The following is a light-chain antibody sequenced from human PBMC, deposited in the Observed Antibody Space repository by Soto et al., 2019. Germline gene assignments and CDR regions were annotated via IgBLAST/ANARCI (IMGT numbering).Light chain of an antibody. Sequence: EVVLTPSPVTLSLSPGERATLSCRASQSFRGLLAWYQQKPGQAPRLLIYDAYNRATGIPPRFSGSGSGTDFTLTISSLEPEDSAVYYCQQRHRWPITSGQGARPEIK. CDR2: DAY. CDR3: QQRHRWPIT. V-gene: IGKV3-11*01. J-gene: IGKJ5*01. CDR1: QSFRGL.